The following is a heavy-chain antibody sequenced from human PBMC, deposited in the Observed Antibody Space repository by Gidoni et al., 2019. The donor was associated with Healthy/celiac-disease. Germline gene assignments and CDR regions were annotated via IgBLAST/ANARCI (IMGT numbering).Heavy chain of an antibody. CDR3: AKSRWKFSSSWYYFDY. V-gene: IGHV3-9*01. Sequence: EVQLVESGGGLVQPGRSLRLSCAASGFTFDDYAMHWVRQAPGKGLEGVSGISWNSGSIGYADSVKGRFTISRDNAKNSLYLQMNSLRAEDTALYYCAKSRWKFSSSWYYFDYWGQGTLVTVSS. J-gene: IGHJ4*02. D-gene: IGHD6-13*01. CDR2: ISWNSGSI. CDR1: GFTFDDYA.